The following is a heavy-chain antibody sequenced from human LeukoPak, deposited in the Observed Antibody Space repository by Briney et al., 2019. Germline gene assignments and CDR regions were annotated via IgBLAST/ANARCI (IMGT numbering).Heavy chain of an antibody. Sequence: PSETLSLTCTVSGGSISSYYWSWIRHPPGKGLEWIGYIYYSGSTNYNPSLKSRVTISVDTSKNQFSLKLSSVTAADTAGYYCARHERVTMVRGVYHYGMDVWGQGTTVTVSS. CDR2: IYYSGST. J-gene: IGHJ6*02. CDR3: ARHERVTMVRGVYHYGMDV. V-gene: IGHV4-59*08. D-gene: IGHD3-10*01. CDR1: GGSISSYY.